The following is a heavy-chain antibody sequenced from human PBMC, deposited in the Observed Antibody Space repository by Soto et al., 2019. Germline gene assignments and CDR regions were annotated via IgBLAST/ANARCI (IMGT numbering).Heavy chain of an antibody. D-gene: IGHD2-15*01. V-gene: IGHV3-23*01. CDR1: GVSVSSYA. J-gene: IGHJ4*02. Sequence: PWGCLRLSCAASGVSVSSYAMIGVRQAPGKWLEWVSAISGSGGSTYYADSVKGRFTISRDNSKNTLYLQMNSLRAEDTAVYYCAKALSRRGIVVVVAATFWGQGTLVTVSS. CDR3: AKALSRRGIVVVVAATF. CDR2: ISGSGGST.